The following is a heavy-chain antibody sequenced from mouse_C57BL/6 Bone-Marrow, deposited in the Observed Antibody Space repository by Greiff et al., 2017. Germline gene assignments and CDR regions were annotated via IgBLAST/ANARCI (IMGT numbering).Heavy chain of an antibody. CDR1: GFTFSDYG. CDR3: ARDSSGPSY. D-gene: IGHD3-2*02. CDR2: ISSGSSTL. V-gene: IGHV5-17*01. J-gene: IGHJ2*01. Sequence: EVKVVESGGGLVKPGGSLKLSCAASGFTFSDYGMHWVRQAPEKGLEWVAYISSGSSTLYYADTVKGRFTISRDNAKNTLFLQMTSLRSEDTAMYYCARDSSGPSYWGQGTTLTVSS.